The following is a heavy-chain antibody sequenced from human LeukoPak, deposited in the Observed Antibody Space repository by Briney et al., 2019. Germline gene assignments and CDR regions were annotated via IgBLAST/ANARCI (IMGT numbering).Heavy chain of an antibody. CDR2: IIPIFGTA. V-gene: IGHV1-69*06. CDR1: GGTFSSYA. Sequence: ASVKASCKASGGTFSSYAISWVRQAPGQGLEWMGGIIPIFGTANYAQKFQGRVTITADKSTSTAYMELSSLRSEDTAVYYCVRVYRPGGFDYWGQGTLVTVSS. D-gene: IGHD1-26*01. CDR3: VRVYRPGGFDY. J-gene: IGHJ4*02.